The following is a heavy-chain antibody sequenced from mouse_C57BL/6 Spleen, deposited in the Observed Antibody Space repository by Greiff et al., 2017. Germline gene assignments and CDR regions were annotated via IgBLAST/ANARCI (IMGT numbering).Heavy chain of an antibody. CDR3: ARDYDGYYDY. J-gene: IGHJ2*01. CDR1: GYSITSGYY. CDR2: ISYDGSN. Sequence: EVQLQESGPGLVKPSQSLSLTCSVTGYSITSGYYWNWIRQFPGNKLEWMGYISYDGSNNYNPSLKNRISITRDTSKNQFFLKLNSVTTEDTATXYCARDYDGYYDYWGQGTTLTVSS. V-gene: IGHV3-6*01. D-gene: IGHD2-3*01.